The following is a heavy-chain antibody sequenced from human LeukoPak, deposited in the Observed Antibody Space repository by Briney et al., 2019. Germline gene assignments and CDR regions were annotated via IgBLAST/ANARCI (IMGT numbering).Heavy chain of an antibody. V-gene: IGHV3-23*01. CDR3: AKDLLAATIDYYFDY. CDR1: GFTFSSDA. J-gene: IGHJ4*02. Sequence: PGGSLRLSCAASGFTFSSDAMSWVRQAPGKGLEWVSVISGSGGRTYYADSVKGRFTISRDNSKNTLYVQMNSLRAEDTAVYYCAKDLLAATIDYYFDYWGQGTLVTVSS. CDR2: ISGSGGRT. D-gene: IGHD5-12*01.